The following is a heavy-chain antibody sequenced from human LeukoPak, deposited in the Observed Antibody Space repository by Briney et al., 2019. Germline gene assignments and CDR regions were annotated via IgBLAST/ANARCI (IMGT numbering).Heavy chain of an antibody. CDR3: ASPVFGGTTIVGYYYYGMDV. CDR2: VYYRGIT. V-gene: IGHV4-59*08. D-gene: IGHD1-7*01. Sequence: SETLSLTCIVSSGSISGYHWSWIRQSPGKGLEWIGYVYYRGITNYNPSLKSRVSISVDTANNQFSLRLTSVSAADTAIYYCASPVFGGTTIVGYYYYGMDVWGQGTTVTVSS. CDR1: SGSISGYH. J-gene: IGHJ6*02.